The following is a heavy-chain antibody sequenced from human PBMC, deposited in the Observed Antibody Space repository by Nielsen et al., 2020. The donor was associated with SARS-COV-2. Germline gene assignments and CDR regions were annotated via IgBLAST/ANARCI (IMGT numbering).Heavy chain of an antibody. CDR2: ISSSSSYI. CDR1: GFTFSSYS. D-gene: IGHD4-17*01. Sequence: GESLKISCAASGFTFSSYSMNWVRQAPGKGLEWVSSISSSSSYIYYADSVKGRFTISRDNAKNSLYLQMNSLRAEDTAVYYCARDTFYGDYPGAFDIWGQGTMVTVSS. CDR3: ARDTFYGDYPGAFDI. J-gene: IGHJ3*02. V-gene: IGHV3-21*01.